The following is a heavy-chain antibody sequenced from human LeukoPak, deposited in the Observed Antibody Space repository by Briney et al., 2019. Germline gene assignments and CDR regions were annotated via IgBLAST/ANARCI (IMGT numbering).Heavy chain of an antibody. Sequence: GGSLRLSCAASGFTFSSYAMHWVRQAPGKGLEWVAVISYDGNNKYYADSVKGRFTISRDNSKNTLYLQMNSLRAEDTAVYYCAREDGSSSYLFDYWGQGTLVTVSS. CDR2: ISYDGNNK. V-gene: IGHV3-30-3*01. CDR3: AREDGSSSYLFDY. D-gene: IGHD6-6*01. CDR1: GFTFSSYA. J-gene: IGHJ4*02.